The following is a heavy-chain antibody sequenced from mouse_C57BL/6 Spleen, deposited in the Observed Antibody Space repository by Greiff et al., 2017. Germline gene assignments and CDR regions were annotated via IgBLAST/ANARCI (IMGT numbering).Heavy chain of an antibody. V-gene: IGHV3-1*01. CDR3: ARGRLPGAMDY. D-gene: IGHD3-2*02. CDR2: ISYSGST. J-gene: IGHJ4*01. CDR1: GYSITSGYD. Sequence: EVKLQESGPGMVKPSQSLSLTCTVTGYSITSGYDWHWIRHFPGNKLEWMGYISYSGSTNYNPSLKSRISITHDTSKNHFFLKLNSVTTEDTATYYCARGRLPGAMDYWGQGTSVTVSS.